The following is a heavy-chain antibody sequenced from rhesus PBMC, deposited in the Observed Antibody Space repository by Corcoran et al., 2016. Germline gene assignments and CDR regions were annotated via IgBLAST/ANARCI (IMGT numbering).Heavy chain of an antibody. Sequence: QVQLQESGPGLVKPSETLSLACAVSGGSISSINWWSWIRQPPGKGLEWIGRISGSGGSTHYNPSLKSRVTISTDTSKNQFSLKLSSVTAADTAVYYCARDYNFWTGYYTGDAFDFWGQGLRVTVSS. D-gene: IGHD3-3*01. V-gene: IGHV4-65*01. J-gene: IGHJ3*01. CDR1: GGSISSINW. CDR2: ISGSGGST. CDR3: ARDYNFWTGYYTGDAFDF.